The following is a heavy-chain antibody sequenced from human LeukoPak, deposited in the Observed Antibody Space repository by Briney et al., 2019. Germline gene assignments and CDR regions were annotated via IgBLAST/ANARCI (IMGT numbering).Heavy chain of an antibody. CDR3: ARGTSIAGNFDY. D-gene: IGHD6-6*01. CDR1: GGFFSGYY. J-gene: IGHJ4*02. CDR2: INHSGST. V-gene: IGHV4-34*01. Sequence: KPSETLSLTCAVYGGFFSGYYWSWIRQPPGKGLEWIGEINHSGSTNYNPSLKSRVTISVDTSKNQFSLKLSSVTAADTAVYYCARGTSIAGNFDYWGQGTLVTVSS.